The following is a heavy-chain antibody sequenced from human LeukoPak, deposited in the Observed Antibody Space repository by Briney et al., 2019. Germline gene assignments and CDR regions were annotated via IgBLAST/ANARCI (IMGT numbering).Heavy chain of an antibody. CDR3: ASAPLVDWYFDL. D-gene: IGHD2-15*01. V-gene: IGHV3-74*01. CDR1: GFTFSSYW. J-gene: IGHJ2*01. Sequence: GGSLRLSCAASGFTFSSYWMHWVRQAPGKGLVWVSRINSDGSSTSYADSVKGRFTISRDNAKNTLYLQMNSLRAEDTAVYYCASAPLVDWYFDLWGRGTLVTVSS. CDR2: INSDGSST.